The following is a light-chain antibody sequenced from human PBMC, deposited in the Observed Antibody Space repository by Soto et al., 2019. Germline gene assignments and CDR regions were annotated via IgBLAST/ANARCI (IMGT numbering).Light chain of an antibody. CDR3: KQRSNWLALT. Sequence: EIVLTQSPATLSLSPGERATLSCRVSQSVSSYLAWYQQKPGQAPRLLIYDASNRATGIPARFSGSGSGTDFTLTIISLEPEDFAVYYCKQRSNWLALTFGGGTKVEIQ. V-gene: IGKV3-11*01. CDR2: DAS. CDR1: QSVSSY. J-gene: IGKJ4*01.